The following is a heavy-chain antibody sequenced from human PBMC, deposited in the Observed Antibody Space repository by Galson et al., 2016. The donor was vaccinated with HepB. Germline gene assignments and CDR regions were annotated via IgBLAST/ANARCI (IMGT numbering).Heavy chain of an antibody. CDR2: IKQDGGEK. V-gene: IGHV3-7*01. CDR3: ARHTYIWGSYRYGMDV. Sequence: SLRLSCAASGFTFSSYWMSWVRQAPGKGLEWVANIKQDGGEKYYVDSVKGRFTISRDNAKNSLYLQMNSLRAEDPAVYYCARHTYIWGSYRYGMDVWGQGTTVTVSS. J-gene: IGHJ6*02. CDR1: GFTFSSYW. D-gene: IGHD3-16*02.